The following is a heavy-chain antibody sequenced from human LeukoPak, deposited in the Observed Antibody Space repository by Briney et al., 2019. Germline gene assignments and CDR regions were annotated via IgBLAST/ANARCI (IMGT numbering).Heavy chain of an antibody. D-gene: IGHD3-10*01. CDR1: AFPFSTYA. V-gene: IGHV3-30*18. Sequence: GGSLRLSCAASAFPFSTYAMHWVRQAPGKGLEWVALISYDGTNKYYADSVKGRFTISRDNSKNTLYLQMNSLRAEDTAVYYCAKVALWFGATPPDYWGQGTLVTVSS. CDR3: AKVALWFGATPPDY. J-gene: IGHJ4*02. CDR2: ISYDGTNK.